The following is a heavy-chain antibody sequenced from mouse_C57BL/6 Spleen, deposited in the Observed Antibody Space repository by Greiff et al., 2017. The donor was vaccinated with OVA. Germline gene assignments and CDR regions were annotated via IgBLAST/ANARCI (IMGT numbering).Heavy chain of an antibody. V-gene: IGHV5-9*01. J-gene: IGHJ1*03. CDR3: ARGDYGSSYWYFDV. D-gene: IGHD1-1*01. CDR1: GFTFSSYT. CDR2: ISGGGGNT. Sequence: EVHLVESGGGLVKPGGSLKLSCAASGFTFSSYTMSWVRQTPEKRLEWVATISGGGGNTYYPDSVKGRFTISRDNAKNTLYLQMSSLRSEDTALYYCARGDYGSSYWYFDVWGTGTTVTVSS.